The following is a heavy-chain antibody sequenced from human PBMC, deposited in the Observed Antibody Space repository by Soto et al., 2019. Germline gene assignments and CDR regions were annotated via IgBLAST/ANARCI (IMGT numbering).Heavy chain of an antibody. J-gene: IGHJ4*02. D-gene: IGHD6-19*01. CDR1: GYTFTNYG. CDR2: ISAYSGHT. CDR3: ARRPHLADNVELDY. V-gene: IGHV1-18*01. Sequence: QVQLVQSAAEVKKPGASVTVSCKASGYTFTNYGINWVRQAHGQGLEWMGWISAYSGHTNYAQKLQDRVTMTTDTSTSTAYMELRSLRSDDTAVYYCARRPHLADNVELDYWGQGTLVTVSS.